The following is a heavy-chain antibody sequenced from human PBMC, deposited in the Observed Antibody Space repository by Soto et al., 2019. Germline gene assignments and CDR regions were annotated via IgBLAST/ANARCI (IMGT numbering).Heavy chain of an antibody. J-gene: IGHJ5*02. V-gene: IGHV1-18*01. CDR2: ISAYNGNT. D-gene: IGHD6-19*01. CDR3: ARNRQWLDWLDP. Sequence: ASVKVSCKASGYTFTSYGISWVRQAPGQGLEWMGWISAYNGNTNYAQKLQGRVTMTTDTSTSTEYMELRSLRSDDTAVYYCARNRQWLDWLDPWGQGTMLTVSS. CDR1: GYTFTSYG.